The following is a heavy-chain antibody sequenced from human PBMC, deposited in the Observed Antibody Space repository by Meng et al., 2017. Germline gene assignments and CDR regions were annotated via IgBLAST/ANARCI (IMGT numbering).Heavy chain of an antibody. D-gene: IGHD4/OR15-4a*01. CDR3: VREDSMYGGPGLDY. CDR1: GYTFTGYY. V-gene: IGHV1-2*06. CDR2: INPNSGGT. Sequence: ASVKVSCKASGYTFTGYYMHWVRQAPGQGLEWMGRINPNSGGTNYAQKFQGRVTMTRDTSISTAYMELSRLRSDDTAVYYCVREDSMYGGPGLDYWGQGTLVTVSS. J-gene: IGHJ4*02.